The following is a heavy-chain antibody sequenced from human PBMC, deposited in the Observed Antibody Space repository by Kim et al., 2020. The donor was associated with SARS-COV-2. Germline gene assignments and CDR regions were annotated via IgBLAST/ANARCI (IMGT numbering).Heavy chain of an antibody. V-gene: IGHV3-23*01. CDR1: GFTFSSYD. CDR2: ISGSGGST. CDR3: AKDIAVAGYDY. Sequence: GGSLRLSCAASGFTFSSYDMSWVRQAPGKGPEWVSAISGSGGSTYYADSVKGRFTISRDNSKNTLYLQMNSLRAEDTAVYYCAKDIAVAGYDYWGQGTLVTVSS. D-gene: IGHD6-19*01. J-gene: IGHJ4*02.